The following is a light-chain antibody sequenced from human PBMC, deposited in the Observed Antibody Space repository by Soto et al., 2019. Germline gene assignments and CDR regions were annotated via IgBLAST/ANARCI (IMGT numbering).Light chain of an antibody. CDR1: SGSIASHH. Sequence: NFMLTQSHSVSDSPGKTVTISCTRSSGSIASHHVQWYQQRPGSAPITLIYGSNQRPSGVPDRFSASIDSSSNSASLTISGLKTEDEADYYCQSYDSGTWVFGGGTKVTVL. J-gene: IGLJ3*02. V-gene: IGLV6-57*04. CDR2: GSN. CDR3: QSYDSGTWV.